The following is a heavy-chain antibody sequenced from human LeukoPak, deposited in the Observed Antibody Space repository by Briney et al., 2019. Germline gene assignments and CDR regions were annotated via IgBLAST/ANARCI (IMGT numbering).Heavy chain of an antibody. J-gene: IGHJ6*02. D-gene: IGHD2-8*01. CDR1: GGSISSGGYY. CDR2: IYYSGST. Sequence: SQTLSLTCTVSGGSISSGGYYWSWLRQHPGQGLEWIGYIYYSGSTYYNPSLKSRVTISVDTSKNQFSLKLSSVTAADTAVYYCARDKSTDIVLMVYAYGMDVWGQGTTVTVSS. CDR3: ARDKSTDIVLMVYAYGMDV. V-gene: IGHV4-31*03.